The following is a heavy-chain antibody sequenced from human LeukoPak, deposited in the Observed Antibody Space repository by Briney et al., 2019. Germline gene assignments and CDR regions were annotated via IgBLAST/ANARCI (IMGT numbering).Heavy chain of an antibody. V-gene: IGHV5-51*01. CDR3: AGRRISLFGFFLGSGTFDL. CDR2: IYPIDSDT. D-gene: IGHD3-3*01. J-gene: IGHJ3*01. CDR1: HYTFTNYW. Sequence: GESLKISCNGSHYTFTNYWIGWVRQVPGRGLEWMGIIYPIDSDTKYSPSFQGQVTISADRSINTAYLQWTSLQASDTGIYYCAGRRISLFGFFLGSGTFDLWGQGTLVTVSS.